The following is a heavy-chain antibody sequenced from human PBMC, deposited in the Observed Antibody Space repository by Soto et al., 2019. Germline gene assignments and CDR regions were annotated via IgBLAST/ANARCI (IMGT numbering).Heavy chain of an antibody. Sequence: SETLSLTCAVYGGSFSGYYWSWIRQPPGKGLEWIGEINHSGSTNYNPSLKSRVTISVDTSKNQFSLKLSSVTAADTAVYYCARGKPAMVTGYYYGMDVWGQGTTVTVSS. CDR3: ARGKPAMVTGYYYGMDV. CDR2: INHSGST. J-gene: IGHJ6*02. D-gene: IGHD5-18*01. V-gene: IGHV4-34*01. CDR1: GGSFSGYY.